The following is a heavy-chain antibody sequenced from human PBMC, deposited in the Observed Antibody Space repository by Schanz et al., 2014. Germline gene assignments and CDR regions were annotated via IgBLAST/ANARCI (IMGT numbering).Heavy chain of an antibody. Sequence: QVHLVQSGAEVKRPGASVKVSCKASGYTFTSYGISWVRQAPGQGLEWMGWISAYNGNTKYPQKLQGRVTMTTDTTTSTAYMELSSLRSEDTAVYAWARALKGKVAICGVIAAQNYYYMDVWGKGTTVTVSS. CDR2: ISAYNGNT. D-gene: IGHD2-21*01. CDR3: ARALKGKVAICGVIAAQNYYYMDV. CDR1: GYTFTSYG. V-gene: IGHV1-18*01. J-gene: IGHJ6*03.